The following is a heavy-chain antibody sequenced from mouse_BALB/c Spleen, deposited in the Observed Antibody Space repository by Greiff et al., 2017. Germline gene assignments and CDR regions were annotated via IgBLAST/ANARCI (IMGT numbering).Heavy chain of an antibody. CDR3: ARRRFAY. Sequence: EVQLVESGGGLVKPGGSLKLSCAASGFAFSSYDMSWVRQTPEKRLEWVAYISSGGGSTYYPDTVKGRFTISRDNAKNTLYLQMSSLKSEDTAMYYCARRRFAYWGQGTLVTVSA. V-gene: IGHV5-12-1*01. J-gene: IGHJ3*01. CDR2: ISSGGGST. CDR1: GFAFSSYD.